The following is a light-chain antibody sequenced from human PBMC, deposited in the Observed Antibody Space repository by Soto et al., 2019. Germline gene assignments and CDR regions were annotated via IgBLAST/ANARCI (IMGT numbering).Light chain of an antibody. CDR1: QGIAGW. V-gene: IGKV1-12*01. Sequence: DVLMTQSPSSVSASVGDRVTITCRASQGIAGWLAWYQQKPGKAPKLLIYAASTLQSGVPSRCSGSGSGTYFTLTISDLQPEDFATYYCQHANSFPRTFGPGTKVDI. J-gene: IGKJ3*01. CDR2: AAS. CDR3: QHANSFPRT.